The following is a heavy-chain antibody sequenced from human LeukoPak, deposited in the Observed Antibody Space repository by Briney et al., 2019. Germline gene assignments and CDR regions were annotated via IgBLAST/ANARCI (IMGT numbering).Heavy chain of an antibody. Sequence: SETLSLTCTVSGGSISSTSYNWGWIRQPPGKGLEWIGSIYYSGNTYYNPSLKSRGTISVDTSKNQFSLKLNSVTASDTAVYYCAGHSCTNGVCYSPSYYSLDVWGQGTTVSVSS. CDR1: GGSISSTSYN. D-gene: IGHD2-8*01. V-gene: IGHV4-39*01. CDR3: AGHSCTNGVCYSPSYYSLDV. J-gene: IGHJ6*02. CDR2: IYYSGNT.